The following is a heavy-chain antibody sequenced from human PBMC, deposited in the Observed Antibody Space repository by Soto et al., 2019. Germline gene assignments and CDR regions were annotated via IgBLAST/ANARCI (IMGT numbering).Heavy chain of an antibody. V-gene: IGHV1-2*02. CDR3: ARIRLEQWLVSYGMDV. CDR2: INPNSGGT. CDR1: GYTFTGYY. D-gene: IGHD6-19*01. Sequence: ASVKVSCKASGYTFTGYYMHWVRQAPGQGLEWMGWINPNSGGTNYAQKFQGRVTMTRDTSISTAYMELSRLRSDDTAVYYCARIRLEQWLVSYGMDVWGQGTKVTVSS. J-gene: IGHJ6*02.